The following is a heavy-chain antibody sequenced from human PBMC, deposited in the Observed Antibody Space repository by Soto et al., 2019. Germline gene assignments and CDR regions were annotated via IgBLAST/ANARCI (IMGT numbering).Heavy chain of an antibody. D-gene: IGHD4-4*01. CDR2: ISAYNGNT. CDR1: GYTFTSYS. V-gene: IGHV1-18*04. J-gene: IGHJ6*02. CDR3: ARDATVTPSYYYYGMDV. Sequence: GSSVKVACKAAGYTFTSYSISCVRQAPGQGLEWMGWISAYNGNTNYAQKLQGRVTMTTDTSTSTAYMELRSLGSDDTAVYYCARDATVTPSYYYYGMDVWGQGTTVTVSS.